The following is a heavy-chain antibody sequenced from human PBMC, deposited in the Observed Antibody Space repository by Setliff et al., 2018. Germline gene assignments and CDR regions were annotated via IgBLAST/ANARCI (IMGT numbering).Heavy chain of an antibody. J-gene: IGHJ6*03. CDR2: IYTRGST. CDR1: GGFIRDSY. Sequence: KSSETLSLTCTVSGGFIRDSYWNWIRQSPGQGLEWFGYIYTRGSTNYNPSLKSRVTISVDTSKNQFSLKLSSVTAADTAVYYCARGPPGYYYYMNVWGQGTTVTTSS. V-gene: IGHV4-4*08. CDR3: ARGPPGYYYYMNV.